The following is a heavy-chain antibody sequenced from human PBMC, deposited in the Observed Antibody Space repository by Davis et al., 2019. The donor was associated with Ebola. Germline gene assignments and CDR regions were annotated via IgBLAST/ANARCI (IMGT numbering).Heavy chain of an antibody. CDR2: ISYDGSNK. V-gene: IGHV3-30*18. CDR3: AKGLSLDYYYYMDV. CDR1: GFTFTSYG. Sequence: PSGSLSLTCAASGFTFTSYGLHWVRQAPGKGLEWVAVISYDGSNKYYADSVKGRFTISRDNSKNTLYLQMNSLRAEDTAVYYCAKGLSLDYYYYMDVWGKGTTVTVSS. D-gene: IGHD6-19*01. J-gene: IGHJ6*03.